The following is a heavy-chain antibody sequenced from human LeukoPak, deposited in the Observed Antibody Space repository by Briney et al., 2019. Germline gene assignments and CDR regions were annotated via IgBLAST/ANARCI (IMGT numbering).Heavy chain of an antibody. Sequence: SEPLTLTCTVSGGSISSYYWSWIRQPPGKGLEWIGYIYYSGSTNYNPSLKSRVTISVDTSKNQFSLKLSSVTASDTDVYYCAGDGNYDSSGYYRNYAFDIWGQGTMVTVSS. D-gene: IGHD3-22*01. CDR1: GGSISSYY. J-gene: IGHJ3*02. CDR2: IYYSGST. V-gene: IGHV4-59*01. CDR3: AGDGNYDSSGYYRNYAFDI.